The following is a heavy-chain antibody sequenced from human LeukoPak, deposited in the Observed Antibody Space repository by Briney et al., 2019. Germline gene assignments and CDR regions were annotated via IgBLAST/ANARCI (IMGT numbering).Heavy chain of an antibody. D-gene: IGHD3-22*01. CDR3: ARSTNYYDSSGYFDYFDY. Sequence: ASVKVSCKASGGTFISYAISWVRQAPGQGLEWMGGIIPIFGTTNYAQKFQGRVTITADESTSTAYMELSSLRSEETAVYYCARSTNYYDSSGYFDYFDYWGQGTLVTVSS. CDR2: IIPIFGTT. CDR1: GGTFISYA. J-gene: IGHJ4*02. V-gene: IGHV1-69*13.